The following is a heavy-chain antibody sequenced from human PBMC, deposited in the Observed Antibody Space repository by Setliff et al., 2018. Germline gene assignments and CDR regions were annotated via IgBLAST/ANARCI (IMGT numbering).Heavy chain of an antibody. CDR3: ARGGKAADARKGLFEN. V-gene: IGHV1-18*01. Sequence: ASVKVSCKASGYSFSNYDIMWVRQAPGQGLEWMGWISVYTGHTKSAQKFQGRVTMTTDTSTSTAYMELRSLRSDDTAMYYCARGGKAADARKGLFENWGRGTLVTVSS. J-gene: IGHJ4*02. CDR2: ISVYTGHT. D-gene: IGHD6-13*01. CDR1: GYSFSNYD.